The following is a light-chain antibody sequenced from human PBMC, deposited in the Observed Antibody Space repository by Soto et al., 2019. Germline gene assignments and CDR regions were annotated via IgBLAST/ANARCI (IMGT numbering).Light chain of an antibody. V-gene: IGLV2-14*01. J-gene: IGLJ7*01. Sequence: QSALTQPASVSGSPGQSITISCTGTSSDVGGHNYVSWYQQHPGKAPKLLIYEVRVRPSGVSIRFSGSKSANTASLTISGLQAEDEADYYCSSYTTTSTLSVFGGGTQLTVL. CDR2: EVR. CDR1: SSDVGGHNY. CDR3: SSYTTTSTLSV.